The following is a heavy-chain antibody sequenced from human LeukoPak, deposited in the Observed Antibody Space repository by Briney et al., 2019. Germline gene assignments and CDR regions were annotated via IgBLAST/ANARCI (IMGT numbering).Heavy chain of an antibody. J-gene: IGHJ3*01. V-gene: IGHV3-21*01. Sequence: PGGSLRLSCAASGFSFSYYNFNWVRQAPGKGLEWVSSISSSGIDMYYADSLKGRFTISRDNAKNSLYLHMSSLRVEDTAVYYCARDRSHDDAFDLWGQGTMVTVSS. CDR1: GFSFSYYN. D-gene: IGHD3-16*01. CDR2: ISSSGIDM. CDR3: ARDRSHDDAFDL.